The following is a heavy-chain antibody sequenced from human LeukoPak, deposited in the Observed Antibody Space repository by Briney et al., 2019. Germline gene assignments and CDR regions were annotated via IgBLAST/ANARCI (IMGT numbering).Heavy chain of an antibody. CDR3: ARWGSIAVARFDY. Sequence: PSETLSLTCTVSGGSISNYYWSWIRQPPGKGLEWIGYIYYTGSTNYNPPLTSRVNISVDTSTNHFSLNLPSVTAADTAVYYCARWGSIAVARFDYWGQGTLVTVYS. V-gene: IGHV4-59*01. CDR2: IYYTGST. CDR1: GGSISNYY. J-gene: IGHJ4*02. D-gene: IGHD6-6*01.